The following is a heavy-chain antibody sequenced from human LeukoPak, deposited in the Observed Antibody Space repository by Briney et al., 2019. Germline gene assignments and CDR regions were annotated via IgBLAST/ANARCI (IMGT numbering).Heavy chain of an antibody. V-gene: IGHV4-39*01. CDR2: IYYSGSA. CDR3: ARVAATPYNWFDP. CDR1: GGSISSSSYY. D-gene: IGHD2-15*01. Sequence: SETLSLTCTVSGGSISSSSYYWGWIRQPPGKGLEWIGSIYYSGSAYYNPSLKSRVTISVDTSKNQFSLKLSSVTAADTAVYYCARVAATPYNWFDPWGQGTLVTVSS. J-gene: IGHJ5*02.